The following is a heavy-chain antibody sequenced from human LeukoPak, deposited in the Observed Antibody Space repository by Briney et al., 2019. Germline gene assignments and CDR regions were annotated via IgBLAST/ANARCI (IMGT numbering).Heavy chain of an antibody. J-gene: IGHJ4*02. D-gene: IGHD6-13*01. CDR2: ISGSGGNT. CDR3: AKDLIPGIAAAGTDLYNY. Sequence: GGSLRLSCAASGFTFSSYAMSWVRQAPGKGLEWVSAISGSGGNTYYADSVKGRFTISRDNSKNTLYLQMNSLRAEDTAVYYCAKDLIPGIAAAGTDLYNYWGQGTLVTVSS. V-gene: IGHV3-23*01. CDR1: GFTFSSYA.